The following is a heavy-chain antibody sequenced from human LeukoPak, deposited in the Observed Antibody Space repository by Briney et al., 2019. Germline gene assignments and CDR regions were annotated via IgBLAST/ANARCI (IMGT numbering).Heavy chain of an antibody. CDR1: RYTFTSYA. Sequence: SVKVSCKASRYTFTSYAISWVRQAPGQGLEWMGGIIPIFGTANYAQQFQGRVTITADKSTSTAYMELSSLRSEDTAVYYCAREEYGSGSYYDYWGQGTLVTVSS. CDR2: IIPIFGTA. V-gene: IGHV1-69*06. D-gene: IGHD3-10*01. CDR3: AREEYGSGSYYDY. J-gene: IGHJ4*02.